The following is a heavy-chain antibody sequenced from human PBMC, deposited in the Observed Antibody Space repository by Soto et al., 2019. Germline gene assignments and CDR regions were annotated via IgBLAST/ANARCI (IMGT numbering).Heavy chain of an antibody. Sequence: QVQLQESGPGLVKPSQTLSLTCTVSGGSISSGGYYWSWLRQHPGNGLEWIGYIYYSGSTYYNPSLMSRVTISVDTSKNQFSRKLSSVTAADTAVYYCARSPDATVPAFDDCGQGTLVTVSS. D-gene: IGHD4-17*01. CDR2: IYYSGST. J-gene: IGHJ4*02. V-gene: IGHV4-31*03. CDR1: GGSISSGGYY. CDR3: ARSPDATVPAFDD.